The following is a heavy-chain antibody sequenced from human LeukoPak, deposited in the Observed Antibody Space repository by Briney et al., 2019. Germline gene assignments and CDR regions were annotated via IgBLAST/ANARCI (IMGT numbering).Heavy chain of an antibody. D-gene: IGHD2-21*01. Sequence: SEALSLTCTVSGVSISSSSYHWGLIRQPPGKGLEWIGSIYYSGSTYYNPSLKSRVTISVDTSKNQFSLQLSSVTAADTAVFYCARHTEYCGGDCYFNWFDPWGQGTLVTVSS. CDR2: IYYSGST. V-gene: IGHV4-39*01. J-gene: IGHJ5*02. CDR1: GVSISSSSYH. CDR3: ARHTEYCGGDCYFNWFDP.